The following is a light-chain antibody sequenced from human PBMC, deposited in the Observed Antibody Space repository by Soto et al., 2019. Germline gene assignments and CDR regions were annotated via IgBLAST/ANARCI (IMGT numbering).Light chain of an antibody. CDR2: GAS. CDR3: QQYGSSPPTIT. CDR1: QSVSSSY. J-gene: IGKJ5*01. V-gene: IGKV3-20*01. Sequence: EIVLTQSPGTLSLSPGERATLSCRASQSVSSSYLAWYQQKPGQATRLLIYGASSRATGIPDMFSGSGSGTDFTLTISRLEPEDFAVYYCQQYGSSPPTITFGQGTRLEIK.